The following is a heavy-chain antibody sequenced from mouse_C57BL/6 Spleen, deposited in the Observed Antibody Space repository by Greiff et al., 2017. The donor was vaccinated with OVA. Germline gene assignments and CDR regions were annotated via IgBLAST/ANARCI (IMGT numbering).Heavy chain of an antibody. CDR1: GFTFSSYA. D-gene: IGHD4-1*01. CDR3: TKGNWDGNYFDY. J-gene: IGHJ2*01. Sequence: EVQRVESGEGLVKPGGSLKLSCAASGFTFSSYAMSWVRQTPEKRLEWVAYISSGGDYIYYADTVKGRFTISRDNARNTLYLQMSSLKSEDTAMYYCTKGNWDGNYFDYWGQGTTLTVSS. CDR2: ISSGGDYI. V-gene: IGHV5-9-1*02.